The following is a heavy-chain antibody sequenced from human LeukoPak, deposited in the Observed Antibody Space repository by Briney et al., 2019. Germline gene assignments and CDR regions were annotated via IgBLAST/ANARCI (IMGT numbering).Heavy chain of an antibody. CDR3: ARGGLWLLSNAFGI. D-gene: IGHD3-3*01. CDR1: GGSFSGYY. Sequence: SETLSLTCAVYGGSFSGYYWSWIRQPPGKGLEWIGEINHSGSTNYNPSLKSRVTISVDTSKNQFSLKLSSVTAADTAVYYCARGGLWLLSNAFGIWGQGTMVTVSS. V-gene: IGHV4-34*01. J-gene: IGHJ3*02. CDR2: INHSGST.